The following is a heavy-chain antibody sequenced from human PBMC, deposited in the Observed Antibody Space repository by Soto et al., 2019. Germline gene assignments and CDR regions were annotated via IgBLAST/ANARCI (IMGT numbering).Heavy chain of an antibody. CDR2: IWYDGSNK. J-gene: IGHJ5*02. CDR1: GFTFSSYG. CDR3: ARGQFWSGYYQGWFDP. V-gene: IGHV3-33*01. D-gene: IGHD3-3*01. Sequence: GGSLRLSCAASGFTFSSYGMHWVRQAPGKGLEWVAVIWYDGSNKYYADSVKGRFTISRDNSKNTLYLQMNSLRAEDTAVYYCARGQFWSGYYQGWFDPWGQGTLVTVSS.